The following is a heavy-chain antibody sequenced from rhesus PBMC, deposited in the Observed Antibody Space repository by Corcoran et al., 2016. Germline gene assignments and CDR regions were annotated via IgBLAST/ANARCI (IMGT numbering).Heavy chain of an antibody. CDR1: GGSISGGYY. CDR3: ARRAAGTTRDY. V-gene: IGHV4S7*01. CDR2: IYGNSAST. D-gene: IGHD6-31*01. Sequence: QVQLQESGPGLVKPSETLSLTCAVSGGSISGGYYWGWIRPHPGKGLEWIGNIYGNSASTYDNPPHKSRVTISKDTAKNQFSLKLSSVTAADTAVYYCARRAAGTTRDYWGQGVLGTVSS. J-gene: IGHJ4*01.